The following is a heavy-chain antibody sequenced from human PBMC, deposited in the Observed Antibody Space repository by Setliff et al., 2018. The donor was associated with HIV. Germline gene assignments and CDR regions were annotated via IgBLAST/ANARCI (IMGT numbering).Heavy chain of an antibody. J-gene: IGHJ4*02. Sequence: SETLSLTCTVSGGSISSSSYYWSWIRQPPGKGLEWIGEINHSGSTNYNPSLKSRVTISVDTSKNQFSLKLSSVTAADTAVYYCARGECSGGSCYPPDYWGQGTLVTVSS. D-gene: IGHD2-15*01. CDR1: GGSISSSSYY. CDR3: ARGECSGGSCYPPDY. V-gene: IGHV4-39*07. CDR2: INHSGST.